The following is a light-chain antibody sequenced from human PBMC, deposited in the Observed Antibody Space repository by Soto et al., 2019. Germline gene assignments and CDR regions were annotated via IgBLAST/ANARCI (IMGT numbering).Light chain of an antibody. CDR1: SSDVGGYDY. CDR2: EVT. CDR3: STWDDSLNGPL. V-gene: IGLV2-8*01. Sequence: QSALTQPPSASGSPGQSVTISCTGTSSDVGGYDYVSWYQQQSGKAPKLIIYEVTNRPSGVPDRFSGSKSGTSASLAIGGLQSEDEAEYYCSTWDDSLNGPLFGGGTKLTVL. J-gene: IGLJ2*01.